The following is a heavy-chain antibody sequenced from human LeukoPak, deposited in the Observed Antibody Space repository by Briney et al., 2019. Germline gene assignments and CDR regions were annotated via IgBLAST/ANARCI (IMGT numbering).Heavy chain of an antibody. Sequence: GRSLRHSCAPPGFTLISYGMHGVRQAPGKGLEWVAVIWYDGSNKYYADSVKGRFSISRDNSKNTLYMKMNSLRAEDTAVYYCARDRHYDFWSGEAEFDYWGQGTLVTVSS. J-gene: IGHJ4*02. CDR2: IWYDGSNK. CDR1: GFTLISYG. D-gene: IGHD3-3*01. CDR3: ARDRHYDFWSGEAEFDY. V-gene: IGHV3-33*08.